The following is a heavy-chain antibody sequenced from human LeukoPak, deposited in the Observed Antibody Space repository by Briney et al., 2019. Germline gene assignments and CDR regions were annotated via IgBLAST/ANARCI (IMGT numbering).Heavy chain of an antibody. V-gene: IGHV3-11*04. CDR1: GFTFSDYY. Sequence: PGGSLRLSCAASGFTFSDYYMSWIRQAPGKGLEWVSYISSSGSTIYYADSVKGRFTISRDNSKNTLYLQMNSLRAEDTAVYYWGSFTLFTIIVGGVFDYWGQETWVTVSS. CDR3: GSFTLFTIIVGGVFDY. CDR2: ISSSGSTI. D-gene: IGHD3-22*01. J-gene: IGHJ4*02.